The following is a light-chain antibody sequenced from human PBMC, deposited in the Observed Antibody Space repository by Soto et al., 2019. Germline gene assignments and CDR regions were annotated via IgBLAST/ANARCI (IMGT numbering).Light chain of an antibody. CDR2: DVS. CDR3: SSYTSSSTPNWV. Sequence: QSALTQPASVSGSPGQSITISCTGTSSDVGGYNYVSWYQQHPGKAPKLMIYDVSNRPSGVSNRFSGSKSGNTASLTISGLQAEDEADYYCSSYTSSSTPNWVFGGGTNLTVL. J-gene: IGLJ3*02. CDR1: SSDVGGYNY. V-gene: IGLV2-14*01.